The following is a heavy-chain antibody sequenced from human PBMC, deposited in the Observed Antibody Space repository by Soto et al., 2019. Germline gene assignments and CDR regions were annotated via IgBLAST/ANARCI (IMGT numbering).Heavy chain of an antibody. CDR3: ARDVSIAVASLAASDI. J-gene: IGHJ3*02. Sequence: GGSLRLSCAASGFTFSSYSMNWVRQAPGKGLEWVSSISSSSSYIHYADSVKGRFTISRDNARNSLYLQMNSLRAEDTAVYYCARDVSIAVASLAASDIWGQGTMVTVSS. CDR2: ISSSSSYI. CDR1: GFTFSSYS. D-gene: IGHD6-6*01. V-gene: IGHV3-21*01.